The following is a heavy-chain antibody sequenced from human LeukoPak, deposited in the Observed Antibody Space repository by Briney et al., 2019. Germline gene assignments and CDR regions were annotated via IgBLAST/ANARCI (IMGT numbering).Heavy chain of an antibody. D-gene: IGHD3-10*01. CDR1: GGSISSSSYY. Sequence: SETLSLTCTVSGGSISSSSYYWGWIRQPPGKGLEWIGSIYYSGSTYYNPSLKSRVTISVDTSKNQFSLKLSSVTAADTAVYYCAREVVRGVIISYYYYMDVWGKGTTVTISS. CDR3: AREVVRGVIISYYYYMDV. V-gene: IGHV4-39*02. CDR2: IYYSGST. J-gene: IGHJ6*03.